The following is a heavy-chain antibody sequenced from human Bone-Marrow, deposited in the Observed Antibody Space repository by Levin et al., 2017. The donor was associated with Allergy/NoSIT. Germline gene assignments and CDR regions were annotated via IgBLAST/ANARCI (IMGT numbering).Heavy chain of an antibody. CDR2: IYTSGST. Sequence: SETLSLTCTVSGGSISNSNYYWSWIRQPAGKGLEWIGRIYTSGSTNYNPSLKSRVTISIDTSKNQFSLQLSSVTAADTAVYYCARVGALGGYDPYYFDSWGQGTLVTVSS. CDR1: GGSISNSNYY. J-gene: IGHJ4*02. D-gene: IGHD5-12*01. V-gene: IGHV4-61*02. CDR3: ARVGALGGYDPYYFDS.